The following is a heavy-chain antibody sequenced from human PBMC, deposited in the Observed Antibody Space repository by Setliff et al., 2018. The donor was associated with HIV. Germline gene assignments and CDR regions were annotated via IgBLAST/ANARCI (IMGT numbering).Heavy chain of an antibody. CDR2: IYTTGST. Sequence: SETLSLTCTVSGVSIGSGSHYWSWIRQPAGKGLEWIGHIYTTGSTNYNPSLKSRVTISADTSNNQFSLRLTSMTAADTAVYYCAKTSVGATGLYAFDIWGQGTMVTVSS. J-gene: IGHJ3*02. CDR3: AKTSVGATGLYAFDI. V-gene: IGHV4-61*09. D-gene: IGHD1-26*01. CDR1: GVSIGSGSHY.